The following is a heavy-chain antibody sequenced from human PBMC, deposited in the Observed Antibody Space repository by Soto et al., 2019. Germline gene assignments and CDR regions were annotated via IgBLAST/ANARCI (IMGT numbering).Heavy chain of an antibody. CDR1: GYTFTGYY. J-gene: IGHJ4*02. V-gene: IGHV1-2*02. CDR3: ARANSGDDDEFDY. D-gene: IGHD5-12*01. Sequence: ASVKVACKASGYTFTGYYMHWVRQAPGQGLEWMGWINPNSGGTNYAQNFQGRVTMTRDTSITTAYMELSGLRSDDTAVFYCARANSGDDDEFDYWGQGTPVTVS. CDR2: INPNSGGT.